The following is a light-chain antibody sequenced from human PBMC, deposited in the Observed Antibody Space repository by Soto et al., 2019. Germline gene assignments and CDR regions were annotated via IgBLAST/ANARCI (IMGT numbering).Light chain of an antibody. CDR2: KTS. CDR3: QHWNDYSWT. V-gene: IGKV1-5*03. CDR1: QRIRIW. J-gene: IGKJ1*01. Sequence: DIHMTQSPSTLSASVGDRVTITCRASQRIRIWLAWYQQKPGKAPNLLIYKTSSLETGVPSRFSGSGSGTAFNLTISSLQPDDFATYYCQHWNDYSWTFGQGTKVEVK.